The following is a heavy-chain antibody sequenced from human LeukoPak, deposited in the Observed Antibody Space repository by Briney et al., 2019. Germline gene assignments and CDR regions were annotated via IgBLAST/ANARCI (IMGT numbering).Heavy chain of an antibody. CDR3: ARRWFNRDDAFDI. J-gene: IGHJ3*02. Sequence: GGSLRLSCAASGFTFNYYNMNWVRQAPGKALEWVSSITSGGAYIFYADSVRGRFTISRDNAKDSLYLQMNSLRAEDTAVYYCARRWFNRDDAFDIWGQGTMVTVSS. CDR1: GFTFNYYN. V-gene: IGHV3-21*01. D-gene: IGHD2/OR15-2a*01. CDR2: ITSGGAYI.